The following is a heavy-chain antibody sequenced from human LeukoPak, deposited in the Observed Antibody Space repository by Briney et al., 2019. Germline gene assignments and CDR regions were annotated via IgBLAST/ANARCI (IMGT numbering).Heavy chain of an antibody. CDR3: AREVVPAASGIYYYGMDV. CDR1: GYSFTSYW. Sequence: GESLKISCKGSGYSFTSYWISWVRQMPGKGLEWMGKIDPSDSYTNYSPSFQGHVTISADKSISTAYLQWSSLKASDTAMYYCAREVVPAASGIYYYGMDVWGKGTTVTVSS. J-gene: IGHJ6*04. V-gene: IGHV5-10-1*01. CDR2: IDPSDSYT. D-gene: IGHD2-2*01.